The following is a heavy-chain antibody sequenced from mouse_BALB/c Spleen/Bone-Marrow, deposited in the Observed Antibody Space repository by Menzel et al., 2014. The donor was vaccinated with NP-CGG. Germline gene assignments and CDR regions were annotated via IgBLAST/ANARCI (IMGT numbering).Heavy chain of an antibody. CDR2: IWAGGST. V-gene: IGHV2-9*02. CDR3: ARDRDGYYFDY. CDR1: GFSLTSYG. Sequence: VKVVESGPGLVAPSQSLSITCTVSGFSLTSYGVHWVRQPPGKGLEWLGVIWAGGSTNYNSALMPRLSISKDNSKSQVFLKMNSLQTDDTAMYYCARDRDGYYFDYWGQGTTLTVSS. J-gene: IGHJ2*01. D-gene: IGHD2-3*01.